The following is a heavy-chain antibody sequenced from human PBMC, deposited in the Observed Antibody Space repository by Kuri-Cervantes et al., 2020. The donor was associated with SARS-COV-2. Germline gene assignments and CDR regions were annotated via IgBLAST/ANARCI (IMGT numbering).Heavy chain of an antibody. CDR3: ARQGGWKYGGNTGYFDY. CDR2: IAYDGSNK. J-gene: IGHJ4*02. CDR1: GFTFSSYA. Sequence: GESLKISCAASGFTFSSYAMHWVRQAPGKGLEWVAVIAYDGSNKYYADSVKGRFTISRDNSKNTLYLQMNSLRAEDTAVYYCARQGGWKYGGNTGYFDYWGQGTPVTVSS. V-gene: IGHV3-30*01. D-gene: IGHD4-23*01.